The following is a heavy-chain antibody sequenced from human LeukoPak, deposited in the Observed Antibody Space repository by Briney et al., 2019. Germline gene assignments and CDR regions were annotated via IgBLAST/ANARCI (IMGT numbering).Heavy chain of an antibody. J-gene: IGHJ4*02. CDR3: ARGRRASCYDY. D-gene: IGHD2-2*01. Sequence: SETLSLTCTVSGGSISSYYWSWIRQPPGKGLEWIGYIYYSGSTNYNPSLKSRVTISADTSKNQFSLKLSSVTAADTAVYYCARGRRASCYDYWGQGTLVTVSS. CDR1: GGSISSYY. CDR2: IYYSGST. V-gene: IGHV4-59*01.